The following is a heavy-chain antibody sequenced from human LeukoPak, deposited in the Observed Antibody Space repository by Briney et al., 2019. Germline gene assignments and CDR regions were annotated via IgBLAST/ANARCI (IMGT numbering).Heavy chain of an antibody. V-gene: IGHV3-64*01. Sequence: PGGSLRLSCAASGFTFSSYAMHWVRQAPGKGLEYVSGISSNGGSRYHANSVKGRFTISRDNSKNTLYLQMGSLGAEDMAVYYCAREYCSGGRCQYYFDYWGQGNLVTVSS. CDR3: AREYCSGGRCQYYFDY. J-gene: IGHJ4*02. CDR1: GFTFSSYA. CDR2: ISSNGGSR. D-gene: IGHD2-15*01.